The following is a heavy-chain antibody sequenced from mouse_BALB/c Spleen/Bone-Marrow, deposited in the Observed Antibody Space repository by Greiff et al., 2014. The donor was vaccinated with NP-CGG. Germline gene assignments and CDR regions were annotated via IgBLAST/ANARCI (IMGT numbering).Heavy chain of an antibody. D-gene: IGHD5-1*01. CDR1: GFTFTDYF. CDR2: IRNEPNGYTT. J-gene: IGHJ2*01. V-gene: IGHV7-3*02. CDR3: ARDYSGYFDF. Sequence: EVMLVESGGGLVQPGGSLRLSCTTSGFTFTDYFMTWVRQPPGKALEWLGFIRNEPNGYTTEYNPSVKGRFTISRDNSQGILYLLMNTLRAEDSAIYYCARDYSGYFDFWGQGTTLTVSS.